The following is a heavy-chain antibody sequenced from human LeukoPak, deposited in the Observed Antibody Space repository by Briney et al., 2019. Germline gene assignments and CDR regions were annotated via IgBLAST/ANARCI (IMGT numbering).Heavy chain of an antibody. CDR2: IWYDGSIK. D-gene: IGHD4-17*01. J-gene: IGHJ4*02. CDR3: ARDGCTVNFDY. CDR1: GFTFSTYG. Sequence: GGSLRLSCSASGFTFSTYGMHWVRQAPGKGREGGAVIWYDGSIKYYADSVKGRVTVSRDNSKNTLYLQMNSLRAEDTAVYYCARDGCTVNFDYWGQGTLVTVSS. V-gene: IGHV3-33*01.